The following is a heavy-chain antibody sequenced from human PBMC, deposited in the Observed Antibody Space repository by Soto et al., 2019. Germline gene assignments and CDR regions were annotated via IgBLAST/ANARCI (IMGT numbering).Heavy chain of an antibody. V-gene: IGHV1-18*01. J-gene: IGHJ5*02. Sequence: QVQLVQSGAEVKKPGASVKVSCKASGYTFTSYDISWVRQAPGQGLEWMGWMSTSNGNTNYAQKLQGRVTMTTDTSTSTANMELRSLRPEDTAVYFCARDRNWVDPWGQGTLVTVS. CDR1: GYTFTSYD. CDR2: MSTSNGNT. CDR3: ARDRNWVDP.